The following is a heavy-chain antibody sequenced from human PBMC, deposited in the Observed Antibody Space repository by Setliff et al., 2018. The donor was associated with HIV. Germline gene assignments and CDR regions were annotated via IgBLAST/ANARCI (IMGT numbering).Heavy chain of an antibody. CDR3: ARAVQLGYFDY. Sequence: SETLSLTCTVSGGSISSSGYYWGWIRQPPGKGLEWIGSIYYSGSTYYNPSLKSRVTISVDTSKNQFSLKLSSVTAADTAVYYCARAVQLGYFDYWGQGTLVTVSS. CDR2: IYYSGST. CDR1: GGSISSSGYY. V-gene: IGHV4-39*07. J-gene: IGHJ4*02. D-gene: IGHD6-6*01.